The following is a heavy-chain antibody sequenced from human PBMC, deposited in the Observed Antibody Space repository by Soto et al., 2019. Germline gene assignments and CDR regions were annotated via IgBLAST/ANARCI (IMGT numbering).Heavy chain of an antibody. CDR1: GYTFTSYG. V-gene: IGHV1-18*04. CDR2: ISPYNGNT. J-gene: IGHJ5*02. D-gene: IGHD3-9*01. CDR3: ARCLAVLRYFDWLMEDWFDP. Sequence: QVQLVQSGAEVKKPGASVKVSCKASGYTFTSYGISWVRQAPGQGLEWMGWISPYNGNTNYAQKLQGRVTMTTDTSTSTAYMELRSLRSDDTAVYYCARCLAVLRYFDWLMEDWFDPWGQGTLVTVSS.